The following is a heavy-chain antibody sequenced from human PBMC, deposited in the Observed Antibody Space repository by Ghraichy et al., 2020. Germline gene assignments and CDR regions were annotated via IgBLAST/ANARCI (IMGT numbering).Heavy chain of an antibody. V-gene: IGHV4-34*01. CDR3: ATIFRGQNN. CDR1: GGSFSGYY. J-gene: IGHJ4*02. D-gene: IGHD3-3*01. CDR2: INHSGST. Sequence: SETLSLTCAVYGGSFSGYYWSWIRQPPGKGLEWIGEINHSGSTNYNPSLKSRVTISVDTSKNQFSLKLSSVTAADTAVYYCATIFRGQNNWGQGTLVTVSS.